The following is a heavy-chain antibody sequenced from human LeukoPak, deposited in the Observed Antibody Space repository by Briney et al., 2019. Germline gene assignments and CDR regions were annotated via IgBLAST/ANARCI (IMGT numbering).Heavy chain of an antibody. CDR2: VYYSGST. J-gene: IGHJ5*02. CDR1: SGSISSSSYY. V-gene: IGHV4-39*02. D-gene: IGHD3-22*01. CDR3: ARPGSIVVSGGWFDP. Sequence: SETLSLTCTVSSGSISSSSYYWGWIRQPPGKGLEWIGSVYYSGSTYYNPSLKSRVTISVDTSKNHFSLKLSSVPAADTAVYYCARPGSIVVSGGWFDPWGQGTLVTVSS.